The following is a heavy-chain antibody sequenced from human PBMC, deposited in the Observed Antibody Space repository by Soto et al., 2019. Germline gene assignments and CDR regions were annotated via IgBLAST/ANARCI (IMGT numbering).Heavy chain of an antibody. CDR3: ATMKGGSQYYYYGMDV. Sequence: ASVKVSCKTSGYTFSSYGITWVRQAPGQGLEWMGWISGYNGNTNYAQKVQGRVSMTTDTSTSTAYMELRSLRSDDTAVYYCATMKGGSQYYYYGMDVWGQGTTVTVSS. CDR1: GYTFSSYG. CDR2: ISGYNGNT. D-gene: IGHD3-10*01. J-gene: IGHJ6*02. V-gene: IGHV1-18*01.